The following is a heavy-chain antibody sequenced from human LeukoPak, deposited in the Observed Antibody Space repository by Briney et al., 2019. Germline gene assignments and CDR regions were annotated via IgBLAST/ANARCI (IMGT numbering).Heavy chain of an antibody. V-gene: IGHV5-51*01. J-gene: IGHJ4*02. Sequence: PGESLKISCKGSGYSFTSYWIGWVRQMPGKGLEWMGIIYPGDSDTRYSPSFQGQVTISADKSISTAYLQLSSLKASDTAMYYCARLDPDFWSGYYNNATDYWGQGTLVTVSS. CDR2: IYPGDSDT. D-gene: IGHD3-3*01. CDR3: ARLDPDFWSGYYNNATDY. CDR1: GYSFTSYW.